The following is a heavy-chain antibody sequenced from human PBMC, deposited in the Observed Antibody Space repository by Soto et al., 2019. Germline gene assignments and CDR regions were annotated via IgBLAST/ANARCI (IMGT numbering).Heavy chain of an antibody. Sequence: EVQLLESGGGLVQPGGSLRLSCAASGFTFSNYAMSWLRQPPGKGLEWVSAISGSGDRTYYADSVKGRFTTSRDNSKNTLYLQMNSLRAEDSAVYYCVKERSGHSYADSWGQGTLVTVSS. D-gene: IGHD5-18*01. CDR3: VKERSGHSYADS. V-gene: IGHV3-23*01. CDR2: ISGSGDRT. J-gene: IGHJ4*02. CDR1: GFTFSNYA.